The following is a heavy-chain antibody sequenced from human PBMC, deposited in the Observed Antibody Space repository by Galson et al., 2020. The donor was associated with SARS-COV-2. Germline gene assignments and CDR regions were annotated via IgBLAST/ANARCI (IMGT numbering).Heavy chain of an antibody. CDR2: ISAYTGNT. CDR1: GDSIISYG. CDR3: ARVIDTLPSLDTMVRGVGAYYYYYYGMGA. V-gene: IGHV1-18*01. D-gene: IGHD3-10*01. J-gene: IGHJ6*02. Sequence: AAFQVSCSAAGDSIISYGIIWLLQAPGQGLQWMVWISAYTGNTNYAQNLQGRVTITTDTSTNSAYMELRSLRSDDTAVYYCARVIDTLPSLDTMVRGVGAYYYYYYGMGAWGQGPTVTVSS.